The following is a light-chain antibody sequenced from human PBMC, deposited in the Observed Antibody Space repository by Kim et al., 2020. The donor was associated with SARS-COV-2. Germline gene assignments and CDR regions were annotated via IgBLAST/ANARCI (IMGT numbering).Light chain of an antibody. Sequence: ASVGDRVTSTCQAIQDVSNYLNWDQQKPGKAPKLLIYDASNVETGVQSRFSGSGSGTEFTFTISSMEREDIATYYCHQYDNHPRTFGAGTKGDIK. J-gene: IGKJ4*01. CDR3: HQYDNHPRT. V-gene: IGKV1-33*01. CDR1: QDVSNY. CDR2: DAS.